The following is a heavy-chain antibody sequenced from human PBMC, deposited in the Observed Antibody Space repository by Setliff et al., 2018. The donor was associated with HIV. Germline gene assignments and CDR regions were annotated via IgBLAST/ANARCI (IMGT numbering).Heavy chain of an antibody. CDR1: GYSINSGFS. D-gene: IGHD6-19*01. Sequence: SETLSLTCAASGYSINSGFSRAWIRQPPGQGPQWVGSIYQSGNIYHNPSLQSRFTITVHSSKNQFSLNLFSGTAADTAVYYCARPRRVRSRAWYWFDIWGQGTLVTVSS. CDR3: ARPRRVRSRAWYWFDI. V-gene: IGHV4-38-2*01. J-gene: IGHJ5*02. CDR2: IYQSGNI.